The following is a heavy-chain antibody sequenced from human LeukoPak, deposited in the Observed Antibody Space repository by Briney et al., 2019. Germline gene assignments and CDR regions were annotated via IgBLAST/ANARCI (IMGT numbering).Heavy chain of an antibody. CDR1: GFTFDDYA. D-gene: IGHD3-22*01. J-gene: IGHJ4*02. V-gene: IGHV3-23*01. CDR2: ISGSGGST. Sequence: GGSLRLSCAASGFTFDDYAMHWVRQAPGKGLEWVSAISGSGGSTYYADSVKGRFTISRDNSKNTLYLQMNSLRAEDTAVYYCAKPGYYYDSSGYTSWGQGTLVTVSS. CDR3: AKPGYYYDSSGYTS.